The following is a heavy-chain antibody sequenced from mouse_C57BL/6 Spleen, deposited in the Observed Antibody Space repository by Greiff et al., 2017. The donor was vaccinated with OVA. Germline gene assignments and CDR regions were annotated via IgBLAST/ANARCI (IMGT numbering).Heavy chain of an antibody. D-gene: IGHD1-1*01. V-gene: IGHV1-84*01. Sequence: VQLQESGPELVKPGASVKISCKASGYTFTDYYINWVKQRPGQGLGWIGWIYPGSGNTKYNEKFKGKATLTVDTSSSTAYMQLSSLTSEDSAVYFCARSGSSFDYWGQGTTLTVSS. CDR1: GYTFTDYY. J-gene: IGHJ2*01. CDR2: IYPGSGNT. CDR3: ARSGSSFDY.